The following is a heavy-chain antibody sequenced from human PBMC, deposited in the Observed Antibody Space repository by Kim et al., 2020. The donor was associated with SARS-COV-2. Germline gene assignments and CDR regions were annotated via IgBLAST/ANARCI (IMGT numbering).Heavy chain of an antibody. CDR1: GFTFSSYA. Sequence: GGSLRLSCAASGFTFSSYAMQWVRQAPGKGLEWVAVISYDGSNKYYADSVKGRFTISRDNSKNTLYLQMNSLRAEDTAVYYCASARDYYDSSGFDYWGQGTLVTVSS. D-gene: IGHD3-22*01. V-gene: IGHV3-30*04. CDR2: ISYDGSNK. J-gene: IGHJ4*02. CDR3: ASARDYYDSSGFDY.